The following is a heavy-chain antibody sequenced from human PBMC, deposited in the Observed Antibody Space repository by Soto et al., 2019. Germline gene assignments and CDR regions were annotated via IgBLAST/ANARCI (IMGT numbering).Heavy chain of an antibody. CDR3: ARSRGYGDYYYYGMDV. Sequence: QVQLVESGGGVVQPGRSLRLSCAASGFTFSSYGMHWVRQAPGKGLEWVAVIWYDGSNKYYADSVKGRFTISRDNSKNXLYLQMNSLRAEDTAVYYCARSRGYGDYYYYGMDVWGQGTTVTVSS. CDR1: GFTFSSYG. CDR2: IWYDGSNK. D-gene: IGHD4-17*01. V-gene: IGHV3-33*01. J-gene: IGHJ6*02.